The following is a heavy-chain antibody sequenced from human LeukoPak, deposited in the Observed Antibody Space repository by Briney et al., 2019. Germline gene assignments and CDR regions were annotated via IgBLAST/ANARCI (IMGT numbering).Heavy chain of an antibody. V-gene: IGHV3-23*01. CDR2: ISGSGGST. J-gene: IGHJ3*02. CDR3: AKGRVAAPGAMAFDI. D-gene: IGHD6-6*01. Sequence: PGRSLRLSCAASGFTFSSYGMHWVRQAPGKGLEWVSAISGSGGSTYYADSVKGRFTISRDNSKNTLYLQMNSLRAEDTAVYYCAKGRVAAPGAMAFDIWGQGTMVTVSS. CDR1: GFTFSSYG.